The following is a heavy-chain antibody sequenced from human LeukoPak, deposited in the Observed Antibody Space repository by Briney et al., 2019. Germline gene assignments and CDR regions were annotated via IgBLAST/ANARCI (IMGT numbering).Heavy chain of an antibody. CDR2: IYSSGSS. Sequence: PSETLSLTCTVSGGSISNSTYYWGWIRQPPGKGLEWIGYIYSSGSSNYNPSLKSRVTISIDTPKNQFSLKLSSVTAADTAVYYCARQQLVWDFWGQGTLVTVSS. CDR1: GGSISNSTYY. CDR3: ARQQLVWDF. D-gene: IGHD6-13*01. J-gene: IGHJ4*02. V-gene: IGHV4-61*05.